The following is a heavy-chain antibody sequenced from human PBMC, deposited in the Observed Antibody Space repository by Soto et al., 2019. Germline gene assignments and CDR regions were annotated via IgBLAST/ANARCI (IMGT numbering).Heavy chain of an antibody. D-gene: IGHD3-10*01. Sequence: SETLSLTCTVSGGSMSSGGYYWSWIRQHPGKGLEWIGYIYYSGSTYYNPSLKSRVTISVDTSKNQFSLKLSSVTAADTAVYYCARGYSAVNWFDPWGQGTLVTVYS. J-gene: IGHJ5*02. CDR1: GGSMSSGGYY. CDR2: IYYSGST. CDR3: ARGYSAVNWFDP. V-gene: IGHV4-31*03.